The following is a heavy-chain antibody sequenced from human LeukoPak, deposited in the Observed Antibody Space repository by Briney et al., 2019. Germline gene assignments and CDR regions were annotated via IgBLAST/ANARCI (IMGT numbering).Heavy chain of an antibody. CDR1: GGSVNSGGYY. Sequence: SETLSLTCTVSGGSVNSGGYYWSWTRQPAGKGLEWIGRIYTGGSTNYSPSLRSRVTISLDTSNNQFSLNLTSVTAADTAVYYCARGIGGHSYYFDYWGQGTPVTVSS. D-gene: IGHD5-18*01. CDR2: IYTGGST. V-gene: IGHV4-61*02. CDR3: ARGIGGHSYYFDY. J-gene: IGHJ4*01.